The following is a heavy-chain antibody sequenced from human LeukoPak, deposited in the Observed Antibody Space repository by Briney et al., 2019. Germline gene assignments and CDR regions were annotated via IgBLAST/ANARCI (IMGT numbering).Heavy chain of an antibody. CDR2: FDPEDGET. CDR3: ATADYSSSYIDY. J-gene: IGHJ4*02. Sequence: ASVKVSCKVSGYTLTELSMHWVRQAPGKGLEWMGGFDPEDGETIYARKFQGRVTMTEDTSTDTAYMELSSLRSEDTAVYYYATADYSSSYIDYWGQGTLVTVSS. CDR1: GYTLTELS. V-gene: IGHV1-24*01. D-gene: IGHD6-6*01.